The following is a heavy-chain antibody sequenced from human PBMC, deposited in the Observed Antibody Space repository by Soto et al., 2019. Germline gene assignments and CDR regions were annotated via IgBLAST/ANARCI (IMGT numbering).Heavy chain of an antibody. V-gene: IGHV1-18*01. CDR1: GYTFTSYG. Sequence: QVPLVQSGAEVKKPGASVKVSCKASGYTFTSYGISWVRQAPGQGLEWMGWISAYNGNTNYAQKLQGRVTMTTDTSTSTAYMELRSLRSDDTAVYYCARDPGRQIVEWSTWGWFDPWGQGTLVTVSS. CDR3: ARDPGRQIVEWSTWGWFDP. CDR2: ISAYNGNT. J-gene: IGHJ5*02. D-gene: IGHD3-3*01.